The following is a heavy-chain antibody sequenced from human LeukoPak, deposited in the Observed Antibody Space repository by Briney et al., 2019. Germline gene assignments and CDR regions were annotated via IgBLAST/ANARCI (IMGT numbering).Heavy chain of an antibody. CDR3: ARGQPHSGSYCDY. Sequence: ASVKVSCKASGGTFSSYAISWVRQAPGQGLEWMGRIIPILGIANYAQKFQGRVTITADKSTSTAYMELSSLRSEDTAVYYCARGQPHSGSYCDYWGQGTLVTVSS. CDR1: GGTFSSYA. J-gene: IGHJ4*02. V-gene: IGHV1-69*04. CDR2: IIPILGIA. D-gene: IGHD3-10*01.